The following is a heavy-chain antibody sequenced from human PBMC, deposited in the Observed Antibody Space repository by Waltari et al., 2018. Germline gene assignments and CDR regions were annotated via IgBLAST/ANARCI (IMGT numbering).Heavy chain of an antibody. J-gene: IGHJ4*02. D-gene: IGHD2-15*01. Sequence: QVQLVESGGGVVQPGRSLRLSCAASGFMFSSYCMHWVRQAPGKGLGWVAVICNDGSNEFYADSVKGRFTISRDNSKNTLDLQMNSMRAEDTAVYWCAREKLHTHYFDYWGQGTLVTVSS. V-gene: IGHV3-33*01. CDR2: ICNDGSNE. CDR3: AREKLHTHYFDY. CDR1: GFMFSSYC.